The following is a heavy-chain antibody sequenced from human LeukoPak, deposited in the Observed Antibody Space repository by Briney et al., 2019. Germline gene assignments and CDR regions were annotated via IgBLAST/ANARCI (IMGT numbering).Heavy chain of an antibody. CDR3: AREVTADWYFDL. J-gene: IGHJ2*01. CDR1: GGSISSDSHY. V-gene: IGHV4-39*07. Sequence: PSETLSLTCTVSGGSISSDSHYWAWLRQPPGKGLEWIGSIYYSGSAYYNPSLKSRGSMSRDRTKNQFSLKLTSVSAADMAVYYCAREVTADWYFDLWGRGSLVIVSS. D-gene: IGHD2-21*02. CDR2: IYYSGSA.